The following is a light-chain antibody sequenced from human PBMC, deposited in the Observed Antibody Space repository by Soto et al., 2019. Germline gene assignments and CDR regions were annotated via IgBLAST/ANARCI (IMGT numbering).Light chain of an antibody. CDR3: QEGTYWPA. J-gene: IGKJ4*01. CDR2: DAS. CDR1: QSVSGS. Sequence: EIVLTQSPAILSLSPGEKATLSCRASQSVSGSLGWYQQKPGQAPRLFIYDASVRATGIPARFSGSGSGTDFTLTISSLEPEDFAVYYCQEGTYWPAFGGGTKVEIK. V-gene: IGKV3-11*01.